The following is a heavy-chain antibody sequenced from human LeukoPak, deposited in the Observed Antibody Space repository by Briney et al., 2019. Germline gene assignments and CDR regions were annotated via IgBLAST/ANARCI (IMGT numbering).Heavy chain of an antibody. J-gene: IGHJ4*02. CDR3: VSFYETY. CDR1: GFTFDDYA. Sequence: GGSLRLSCAASGFTFDDYAMHWVRQAPGKGLEWVSGISWNSGSIGYADSVKGRFTISKDNAKNTVYLQMNNLRAEDTAVYYCVSFYETYWGRGTLVTVSS. D-gene: IGHD2-2*01. V-gene: IGHV3-9*01. CDR2: ISWNSGSI.